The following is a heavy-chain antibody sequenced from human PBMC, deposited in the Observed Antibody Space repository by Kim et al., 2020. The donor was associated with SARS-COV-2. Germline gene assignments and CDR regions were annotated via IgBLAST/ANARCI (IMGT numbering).Heavy chain of an antibody. CDR3: ARHGTRNPALYYDFWSGYLPFDY. V-gene: IGHV4-39*01. Sequence: SETLSLTCTVSGGSISSSSYYWGWIRQPPGKGLEWIGSIYYSGSTYYNPSLKSRVTISVDTSKNQFSLKLSSVTAADTAVYYCARHGTRNPALYYDFWSGYLPFDYWGQGTLVTVSS. D-gene: IGHD3-3*01. CDR1: GGSISSSSYY. J-gene: IGHJ4*02. CDR2: IYYSGST.